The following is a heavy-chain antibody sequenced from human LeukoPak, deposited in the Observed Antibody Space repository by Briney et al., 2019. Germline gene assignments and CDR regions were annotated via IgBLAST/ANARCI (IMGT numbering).Heavy chain of an antibody. V-gene: IGHV4-39*07. CDR3: ARDPLGPSVAVE. Sequence: SETLSLTCTVSGGSISSSSFYWGWLRQPPGKGLEWIGCIYYSGSTYYNPSPKSRITMSVDTSNNHFSLKLSSVTAADTSVYYCARDPLGPSVAVEWGQGTLVTVSS. CDR1: GGSISSSSFY. J-gene: IGHJ4*02. CDR2: IYYSGST. D-gene: IGHD6-19*01.